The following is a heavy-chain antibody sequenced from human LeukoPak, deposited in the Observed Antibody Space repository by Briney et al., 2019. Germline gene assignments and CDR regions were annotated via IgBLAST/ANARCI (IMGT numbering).Heavy chain of an antibody. Sequence: PSETLSLTCTVSGGSISSYYWSWIRQSPGKGLEWIGYIYYSGSTNYNPSLKSRVTISVDTSKNQFSLKLSSVTAADTAVYYCARAGYSYGLNWFDPWGQGTLVTVSS. D-gene: IGHD5-18*01. J-gene: IGHJ5*02. CDR2: IYYSGST. CDR3: ARAGYSYGLNWFDP. CDR1: GGSISSYY. V-gene: IGHV4-59*01.